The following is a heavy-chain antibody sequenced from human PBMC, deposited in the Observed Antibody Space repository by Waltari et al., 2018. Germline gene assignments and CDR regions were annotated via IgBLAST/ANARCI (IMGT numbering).Heavy chain of an antibody. V-gene: IGHV4-39*01. CDR2: IYYSGST. CDR1: GGSLTSRRYY. CDR3: ASMVRGLLSDADY. Sequence: QLQLQESGPGLVTPSETLSLTCSVPGGSLTSRRYYWGWIRQPPGKGLAWLVTIYYSGSTYYNPSLKSRVTISVDTSKNQFSLKLTSVTATDMAVYYCASMVRGLLSDADYWGQGTLVTVSS. J-gene: IGHJ4*02. D-gene: IGHD3-10*01.